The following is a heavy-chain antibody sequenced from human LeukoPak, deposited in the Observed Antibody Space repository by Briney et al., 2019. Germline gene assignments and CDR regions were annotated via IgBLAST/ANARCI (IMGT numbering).Heavy chain of an antibody. D-gene: IGHD2-21*02. CDR2: INHSGST. CDR3: ATIYASYCGGDCYSGWFDP. J-gene: IGHJ5*02. CDR1: GGSFSGYY. V-gene: IGHV4-34*01. Sequence: SETLSLTCAVYGGSFSGYYWSWIRQPPGKGLEWIGEINHSGSTNYNPSLKSRVTISLDTSKNQFSLKLTSVTAADTAVYYCATIYASYCGGDCYSGWFDPWGQGTLVTVSS.